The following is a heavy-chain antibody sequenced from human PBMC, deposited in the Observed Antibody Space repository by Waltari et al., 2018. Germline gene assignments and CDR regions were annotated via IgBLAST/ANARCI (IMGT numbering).Heavy chain of an antibody. CDR1: GASISSYY. V-gene: IGHV4-59*01. CDR2: AYYSGRT. Sequence: QVQLQESGPGLVKPSETLSLPCTVSGASISSYYWSWIRQPPGKGLEWIGFAYYSGRTNYNPSLKSRVTISVDTSKNQCSLKLTSVTAADTAVYFCARGSRVTTNDYWGQGTLVTVSS. J-gene: IGHJ4*02. CDR3: ARGSRVTTNDY. D-gene: IGHD4-17*01.